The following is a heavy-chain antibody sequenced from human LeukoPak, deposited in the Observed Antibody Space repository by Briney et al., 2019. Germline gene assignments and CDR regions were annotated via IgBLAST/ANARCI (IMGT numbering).Heavy chain of an antibody. Sequence: GGSLRLSCAASGFTVSSNYMSWVRQAPGKGLEWVSVIYSGGSTYYADSVKGRFTISRDNSKNTLYLQMNSLRAEDTAVYYCARGHCSSTSCHQGLDYWGQGTLVTVSS. D-gene: IGHD2-2*01. CDR2: IYSGGST. V-gene: IGHV3-53*01. J-gene: IGHJ4*02. CDR3: ARGHCSSTSCHQGLDY. CDR1: GFTVSSNY.